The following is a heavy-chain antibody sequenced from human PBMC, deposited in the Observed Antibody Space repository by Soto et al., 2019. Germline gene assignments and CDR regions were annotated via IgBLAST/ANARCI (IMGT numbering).Heavy chain of an antibody. CDR3: ARGRAYYDILSPMDV. D-gene: IGHD3-9*01. CDR1: GGSISSGDYY. CDR2: IYYSGST. Sequence: NPSETLSLTCTVSGGSISSGDYYWSWIRQPPGKGLEWIGYIYYSGSTYYNPSLKSRVTISVDTSKNQFSLKLSSVTAADTAVYYCARGRAYYDILSPMDVWGQGTTVTVSS. J-gene: IGHJ6*02. V-gene: IGHV4-30-4*01.